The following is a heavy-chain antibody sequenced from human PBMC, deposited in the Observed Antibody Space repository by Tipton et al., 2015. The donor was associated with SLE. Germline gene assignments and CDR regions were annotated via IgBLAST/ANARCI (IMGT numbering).Heavy chain of an antibody. V-gene: IGHV4-59*01. J-gene: IGHJ6*03. CDR3: ARGSQDRSGYHYYYYMDV. CDR2: IYYSGST. CDR1: GGSISSYY. D-gene: IGHD3-22*01. Sequence: TLSLTCTVSGGSISSYYWSWIRQPPGKGLEWIGYIYYSGSTNYNPSLKSRVTISVDTSKNQFSLKLSSVTAADTAVYYCARGSQDRSGYHYYYYMDVWGKGTTVTVSS.